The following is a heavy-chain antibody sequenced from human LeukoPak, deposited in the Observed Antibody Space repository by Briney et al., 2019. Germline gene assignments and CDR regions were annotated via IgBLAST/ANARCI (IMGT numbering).Heavy chain of an antibody. D-gene: IGHD2-15*01. CDR3: ARGLGDIVVVVAATYYFDY. V-gene: IGHV4-34*01. J-gene: IGHJ4*02. CDR2: INHSGST. Sequence: SETLSLTCAVYGGSFSGYYWSWIRQPPGKGLEWIGEINHSGSTNYNPSLKSRVTISVDTSKNQFSLRLSSVTAADTAVYCCARGLGDIVVVVAATYYFDYWGQGTLVTVSS. CDR1: GGSFSGYY.